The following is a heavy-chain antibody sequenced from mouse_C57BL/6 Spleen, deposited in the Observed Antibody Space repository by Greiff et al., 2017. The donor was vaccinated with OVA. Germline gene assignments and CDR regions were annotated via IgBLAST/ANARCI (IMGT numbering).Heavy chain of an antibody. CDR3: ARGDGYYAMDY. J-gene: IGHJ4*01. D-gene: IGHD2-3*01. Sequence: VQLQQSGPELVKPGASVKISCKASGYAFSSSWMNWVKQRPGKGLEWIGRIYPGDGGTNYNGKFKGKATLTADKSSSTAYMQLSSLTSEDSAVYFCARGDGYYAMDYWGQGTSVTVS. V-gene: IGHV1-82*01. CDR2: IYPGDGGT. CDR1: GYAFSSSW.